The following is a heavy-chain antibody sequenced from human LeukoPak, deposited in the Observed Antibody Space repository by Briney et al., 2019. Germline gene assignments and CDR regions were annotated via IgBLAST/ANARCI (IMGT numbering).Heavy chain of an antibody. V-gene: IGHV4-59*01. CDR3: ARQDYCSGGSCYDY. Sequence: SETLSLTCTVSGGSISSYYWCWIRQPPGKGLEWIGYTYYSGSTNYNPSLKSRVTISVDTSKNQFSLKLSSVTAADTAVYYCARQDYCSGGSCYDYWGQGTLVTVSS. D-gene: IGHD2-15*01. CDR1: GGSISSYY. J-gene: IGHJ4*02. CDR2: TYYSGST.